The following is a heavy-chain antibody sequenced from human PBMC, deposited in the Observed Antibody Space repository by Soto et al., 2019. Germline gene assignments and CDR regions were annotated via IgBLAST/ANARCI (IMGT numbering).Heavy chain of an antibody. J-gene: IGHJ4*02. CDR1: GFIFSDYY. Sequence: LRLSCAVSGFIFSDYYMSWIRQAPGKGLEWVSYISSRGDIIYYADSVKGRFTISRDNAKNSLYLQMNSLRAEDTAVYYCARDLGYYDSSGYFDYWGQGTLVTVSS. D-gene: IGHD3-22*01. V-gene: IGHV3-11*01. CDR3: ARDLGYYDSSGYFDY. CDR2: ISSRGDII.